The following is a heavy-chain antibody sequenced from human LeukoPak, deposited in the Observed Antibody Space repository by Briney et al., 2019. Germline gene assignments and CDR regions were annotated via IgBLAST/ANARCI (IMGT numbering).Heavy chain of an antibody. CDR2: IRYDGSNK. D-gene: IGHD3-22*01. Sequence: GGSLRLSCAASGFTFSSYGMHWVRQAPGKGLEWVAFIRYDGSNKYYADSVKGRFTISRDNSKNTLYLQMNSLRAEDTAVYYCAKNGYYYDSSGGGMDVWGKGTTVTVSS. J-gene: IGHJ6*04. CDR3: AKNGYYYDSSGGGMDV. CDR1: GFTFSSYG. V-gene: IGHV3-30*02.